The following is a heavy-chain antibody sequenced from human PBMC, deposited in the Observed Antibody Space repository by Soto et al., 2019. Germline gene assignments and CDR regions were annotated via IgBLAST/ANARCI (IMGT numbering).Heavy chain of an antibody. D-gene: IGHD2-2*01. CDR3: ARDMHVYCRCSGCRALLCF. CDR2: ISSSSSTI. Sequence: QPGGNLRLSCAAYGFTFSSYSMNWVRQAPGKGLEWVSYISSSSSTIYYADSVKGRFTISRDNAKNSLYLQMNSLRDEDTAVYYCARDMHVYCRCSGCRALLCFRGQRST. V-gene: IGHV3-48*02. J-gene: IGHJ6*02. CDR1: GFTFSSYS.